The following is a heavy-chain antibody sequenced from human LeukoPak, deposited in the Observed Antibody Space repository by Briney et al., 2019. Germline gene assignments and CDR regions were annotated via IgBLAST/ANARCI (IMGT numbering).Heavy chain of an antibody. CDR1: GGSISSSSYY. D-gene: IGHD5-18*01. Sequence: SETLSLTCTVSGGSISSSSYYWGWIRQPPGKGLEWIGSIYYSGSTYYNPSLKSRVTISVDTSKNQFSLKLSSVTAADTAVYYCARGGAYNGYAQLWRRGFDYWGQGTLVTVSS. J-gene: IGHJ4*02. V-gene: IGHV4-39*07. CDR2: IYYSGST. CDR3: ARGGAYNGYAQLWRRGFDY.